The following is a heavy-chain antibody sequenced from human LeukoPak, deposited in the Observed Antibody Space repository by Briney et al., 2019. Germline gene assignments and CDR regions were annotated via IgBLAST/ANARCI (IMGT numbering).Heavy chain of an antibody. CDR2: INPSGGST. Sequence: SVKVSCKASGYTFTSYYIHWVRQAPGQGLEWMGIINPSGGSTSYAQKFQGRVTMTRDMPTSTVYMELSSLTSAHTAVYYCATALNWNSDAFAIWGQGTTVTVYS. CDR3: ATALNWNSDAFAI. D-gene: IGHD1-1*01. V-gene: IGHV1-46*01. CDR1: GYTFTSYY. J-gene: IGHJ3*02.